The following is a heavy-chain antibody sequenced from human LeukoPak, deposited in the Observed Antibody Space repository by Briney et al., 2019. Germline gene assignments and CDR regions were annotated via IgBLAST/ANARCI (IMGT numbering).Heavy chain of an antibody. CDR1: GFTFNSYE. Sequence: GGSLRLSCAASGFTFNSYEMNWVRQAPGKGLEWVSYISSSGNTIYYADSVKGRFTIPRDNAKNSLYLQMNSLRTEDTAVYYCARDRYSSGWGNFDYWGQGTLVTVSS. J-gene: IGHJ4*02. CDR3: ARDRYSSGWGNFDY. CDR2: ISSSGNTI. D-gene: IGHD6-19*01. V-gene: IGHV3-48*03.